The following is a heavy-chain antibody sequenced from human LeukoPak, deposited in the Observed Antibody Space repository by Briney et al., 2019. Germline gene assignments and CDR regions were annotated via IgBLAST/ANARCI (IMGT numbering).Heavy chain of an antibody. J-gene: IGHJ4*02. CDR3: ARSKGGYCSSTSCARFDY. D-gene: IGHD2-2*01. CDR2: IYYSGST. V-gene: IGHV4-59*12. Sequence: SETLSLTCTVSGGSISNNYWSWFRQPPGKGLEWIGYIYYSGSTNYNPSLKSRVTISVDTSKNQFSLKLSSVTAADTAVYYCARSKGGYCSSTSCARFDYWGQGTLVTVSS. CDR1: GGSISNNY.